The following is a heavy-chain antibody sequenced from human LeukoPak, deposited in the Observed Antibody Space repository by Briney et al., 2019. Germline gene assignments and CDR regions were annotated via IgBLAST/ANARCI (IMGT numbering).Heavy chain of an antibody. D-gene: IGHD5-18*01. CDR3: ARGWGDTAPHDH. CDR1: GFTFSDYY. Sequence: GGSLRLSCAASGFTFSDYYMSWLRQAPGKGLEWISYISSSTGSVYYADSLRGRFTISSENAKNSLYLQMNSLRAEETAVYYCARGWGDTAPHDHWGQGTLVTVSS. CDR2: ISSSTGSV. J-gene: IGHJ4*02. V-gene: IGHV3-11*01.